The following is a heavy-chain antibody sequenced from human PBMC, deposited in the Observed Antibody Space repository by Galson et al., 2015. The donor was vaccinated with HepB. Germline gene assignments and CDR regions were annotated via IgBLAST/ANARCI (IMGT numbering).Heavy chain of an antibody. CDR2: IIPILGIA. CDR1: GGTFSSYA. V-gene: IGHV1-69*04. J-gene: IGHJ4*02. D-gene: IGHD5-12*01. Sequence: SVKVSCKASGGTFSSYAISWVRQAPGQGLEWMGRIIPILGIANYAQKFQGRVTITADKSTSTAYMELSSLRSEDTAVYYCARGSSGYDFFDYWGQGTLVTVSS. CDR3: ARGSSGYDFFDY.